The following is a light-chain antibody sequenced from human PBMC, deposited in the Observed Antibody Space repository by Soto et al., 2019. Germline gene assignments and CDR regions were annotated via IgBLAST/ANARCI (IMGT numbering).Light chain of an antibody. CDR1: QGIANY. V-gene: IGKV1-9*01. J-gene: IGKJ3*01. Sequence: DIQLTQSPSFLSASVGDRVTITCRASQGIANYLAWYQQKPGKAPKLLIYDASTLQSGVPSRFSGSVSGTEFTLTISSLQPEDFATYYWQQRNSYPSTLGPGTKVDIK. CDR2: DAS. CDR3: QQRNSYPST.